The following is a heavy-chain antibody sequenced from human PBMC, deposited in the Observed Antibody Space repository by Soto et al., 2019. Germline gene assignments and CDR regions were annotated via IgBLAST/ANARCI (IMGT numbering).Heavy chain of an antibody. D-gene: IGHD2-15*01. CDR3: AREDIPADEPFDY. J-gene: IGHJ4*02. Sequence: PGGSLRLSCAASGFTFSNYEINWVRQAPGKGLEWVSYIHSTGNFIHYADSVKGRFTISRDDAKNSVYLQMNSLRAEDTALYYCAREDIPADEPFDYWGPGILVTVSS. CDR2: IHSTGNFI. V-gene: IGHV3-48*03. CDR1: GFTFSNYE.